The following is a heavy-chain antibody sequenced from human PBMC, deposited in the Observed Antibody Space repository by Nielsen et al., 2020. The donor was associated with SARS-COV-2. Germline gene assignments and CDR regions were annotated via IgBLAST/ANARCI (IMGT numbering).Heavy chain of an antibody. CDR1: GFIVSKNY. V-gene: IGHV3-66*01. D-gene: IGHD3-3*01. Sequence: GESLKISCAASGFIVSKNYMNWVRQAPGKGLERVSVIFSDGSTYYADSVKGRFTISRDTSRNTLFLQMNSLRDEDTGVYYCARDGVGYYYYMDVWGKGTTVTVSS. J-gene: IGHJ6*03. CDR3: ARDGVGYYYYMDV. CDR2: IFSDGST.